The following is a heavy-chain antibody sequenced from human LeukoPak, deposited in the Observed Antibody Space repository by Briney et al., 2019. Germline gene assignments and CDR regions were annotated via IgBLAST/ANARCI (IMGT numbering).Heavy chain of an antibody. J-gene: IGHJ5*02. Sequence: GGSLRLSCAASGLTVSSNYMSWVRQAPGKGLEWVSYISYSGSTTSYADSVKGRFTISRDNAKNSLYLQMNSLRAEDTAVYYCARAGPPAFDPWGQGTLVTVSS. CDR1: GLTVSSNY. CDR3: ARAGPPAFDP. CDR2: ISYSGSTT. V-gene: IGHV3-48*03.